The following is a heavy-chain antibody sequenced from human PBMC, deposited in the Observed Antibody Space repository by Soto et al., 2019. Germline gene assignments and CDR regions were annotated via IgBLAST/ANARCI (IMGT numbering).Heavy chain of an antibody. CDR3: AKNGHPPYYYYGMDV. D-gene: IGHD2-8*01. V-gene: IGHV1-18*01. J-gene: IGHJ6*02. CDR1: GYTFTSYD. Sequence: GASVKVSCKASGYTFTSYDINWVRQATGQGLEWMGWMNGYNGDTNYAQKFQGRVTMTIDTSTTTAYLELRRLTYDDTAVYFCAKNGHPPYYYYGMDVWGQGTTVTVSS. CDR2: MNGYNGDT.